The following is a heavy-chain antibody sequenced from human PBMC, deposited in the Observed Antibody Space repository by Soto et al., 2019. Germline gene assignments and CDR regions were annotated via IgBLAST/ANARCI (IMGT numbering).Heavy chain of an antibody. D-gene: IGHD3-10*01. V-gene: IGHV1-3*01. CDR1: GYTFTNYL. Sequence: QVQLVQSGAEVKKPGASVKVSCKASGYTFTNYLLHWVRQAPGQGLEWMGWIDAGNGNTKYSQKFQGRVTFTRDTSASTAYMELNSLRSEDTAVYYCASPSYGSGSFYWGQGTLVSVSS. J-gene: IGHJ4*02. CDR3: ASPSYGSGSFY. CDR2: IDAGNGNT.